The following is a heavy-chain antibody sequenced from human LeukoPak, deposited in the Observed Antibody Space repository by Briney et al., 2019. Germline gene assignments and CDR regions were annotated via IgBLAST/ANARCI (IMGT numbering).Heavy chain of an antibody. V-gene: IGHV3-30*02. J-gene: IGHJ6*03. CDR2: IRYTARDK. CDR3: AREGSRRLYMDV. D-gene: IGHD6-25*01. CDR1: GFTFSYYG. Sequence: PGGSLRLSCAASGFTFSYYGMHWVRQAPGKGLEWVAFIRYTARDKYYADSVKGRFTISRDNSKNTLYLQMNSLRAEDTAVYYCAREGSRRLYMDVWGRGTTVTVSS.